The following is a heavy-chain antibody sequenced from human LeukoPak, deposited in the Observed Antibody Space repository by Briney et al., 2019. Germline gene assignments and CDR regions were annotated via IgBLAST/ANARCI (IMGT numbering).Heavy chain of an antibody. CDR1: GYTFSSYY. D-gene: IGHD3-10*01. CDR3: ARESSRDYYGSGSFIDY. V-gene: IGHV1-46*01. Sequence: ASVKVSCKASGYTFSSYYLHWVRQAPGQGLEWMGIINPTSGSTSCSQKFQDRVTMTRDTSTSTVYMELSSLRSEDTAVYYCARESSRDYYGSGSFIDYWGQGTLVTVSS. CDR2: INPTSGST. J-gene: IGHJ4*02.